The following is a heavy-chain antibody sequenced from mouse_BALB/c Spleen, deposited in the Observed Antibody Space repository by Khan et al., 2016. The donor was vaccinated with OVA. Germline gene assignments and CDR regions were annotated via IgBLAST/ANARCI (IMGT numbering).Heavy chain of an antibody. D-gene: IGHD1-2*01. CDR2: ISPGSDDT. V-gene: IGHV1-77*01. CDR3: ARRNYFGYTFAY. Sequence: VQLQESGAELARPGASVKLSCKASGYIFTDYYINWVKQRTGQGLEWIGEISPGSDDTYYNEKFKGKATLTADKSSSTAYMQLSSLTSEDSAVYFCARRNYFGYTFAYWGQGTLVTVS. CDR1: GYIFTDYY. J-gene: IGHJ3*01.